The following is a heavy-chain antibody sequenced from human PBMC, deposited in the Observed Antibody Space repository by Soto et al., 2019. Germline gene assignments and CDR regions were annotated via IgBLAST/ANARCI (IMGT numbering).Heavy chain of an antibody. V-gene: IGHV4-59*01. J-gene: IGHJ4*02. Sequence: SETLSLTCTVSGGSISGYSWNWIRQPPGEGLEWIGDIHYTGSTNYNPSLKSRVTIPLDTSENQFSLKLSSVTAADTAIYYCARGPTVTTDYWGQGTLVTVSS. CDR3: ARGPTVTTDY. D-gene: IGHD4-17*01. CDR1: GGSISGYS. CDR2: IHYTGST.